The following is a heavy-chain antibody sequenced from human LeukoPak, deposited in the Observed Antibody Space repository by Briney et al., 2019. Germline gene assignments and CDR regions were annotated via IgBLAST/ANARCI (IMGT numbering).Heavy chain of an antibody. J-gene: IGHJ3*02. CDR2: INSDGSDT. CDR3: VSRYCSSINCYKASGSGAFDI. V-gene: IGHV3-74*01. Sequence: GGSPRLSCAASGLTFSSYWMHRVRQVPGRGLVWVSRINSDGSDTNYADSVKGRFTISRDNAKNTLYLQMNSLRAEDTALYYCVSRYCSSINCYKASGSGAFDIWGQGTMVTVSS. CDR1: GLTFSSYW. D-gene: IGHD2-2*02.